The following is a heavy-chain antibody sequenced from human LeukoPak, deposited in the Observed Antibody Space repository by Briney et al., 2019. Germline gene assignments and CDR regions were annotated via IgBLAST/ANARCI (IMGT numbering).Heavy chain of an antibody. J-gene: IGHJ4*02. V-gene: IGHV4-34*01. CDR3: ARVSGNYGSGSYLDY. CDR2: INHSGST. CDR1: GGSFSGYY. Sequence: SETLSLTCAVYGGSFSGYYWSWIRQPPGKGLEWIGEINHSGSTNYNPSLKSRVTISVDTSKNQFPPKPSSVTAADTAVYYCARVSGNYGSGSYLDYWGQGTLVTVSS. D-gene: IGHD3-10*01.